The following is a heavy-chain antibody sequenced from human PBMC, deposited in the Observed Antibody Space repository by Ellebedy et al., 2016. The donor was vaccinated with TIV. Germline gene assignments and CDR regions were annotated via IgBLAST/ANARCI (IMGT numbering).Heavy chain of an antibody. CDR3: ARDPRKLDAFDI. Sequence: ASVKVSXXASGYTFTSYGISWVRQAPGQGLEWMGWISAYNGNTNYAQKLQGRVTMTTDTSTSTAYMELRSLRSDDTAVYYCARDPRKLDAFDIWGQGTMVTVSS. CDR1: GYTFTSYG. CDR2: ISAYNGNT. J-gene: IGHJ3*02. V-gene: IGHV1-18*01.